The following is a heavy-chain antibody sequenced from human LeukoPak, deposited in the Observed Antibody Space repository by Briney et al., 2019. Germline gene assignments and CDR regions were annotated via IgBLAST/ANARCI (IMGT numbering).Heavy chain of an antibody. V-gene: IGHV3-7*03. Sequence: GGSLRLSCAASGFTFSSYWMSWVRQAPGKGLEWVANIKQDGSEKYYVDSVKGRFTISRDNAKNSLYLQMNSLRAEDTALYYCVKGPHYGDYGLFDYWGQGTLVTVSS. CDR1: GFTFSSYW. CDR3: VKGPHYGDYGLFDY. D-gene: IGHD4-17*01. CDR2: IKQDGSEK. J-gene: IGHJ4*02.